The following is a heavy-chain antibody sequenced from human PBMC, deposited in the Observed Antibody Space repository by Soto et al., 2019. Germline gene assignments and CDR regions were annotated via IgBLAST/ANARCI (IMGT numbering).Heavy chain of an antibody. D-gene: IGHD3-10*01. CDR1: GFTFSRYW. V-gene: IGHV3-74*01. CDR3: ARGEYCTGTSSHGYGSGD. Sequence: EVQLVESGGGLVQPGGSLRLSCAVSGFTFSRYWMHWVRQAPGKGLVWVSRIYSDESSTSYADSVKGRFTISRDNAKNTLYLQMNSLRAEDTAVYYCARGEYCTGTSSHGYGSGDWGQGTLVTVSS. J-gene: IGHJ4*02. CDR2: IYSDESST.